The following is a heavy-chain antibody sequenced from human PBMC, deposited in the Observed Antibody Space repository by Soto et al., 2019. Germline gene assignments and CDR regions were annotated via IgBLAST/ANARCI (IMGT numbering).Heavy chain of an antibody. V-gene: IGHV4-31*03. CDR3: ARDSGTIAAPSGYYYYGMDV. CDR1: GGSISSGDYY. Sequence: SETLSLTCTVSGGSISSGDYYWSWIRQHPGKGLEWIGYIYYSGSTYYNPSLKSRVTISVDTSKNQFSLKLSSVTAADTAVYYCARDSGTIAAPSGYYYYGMDVWGQGTTVTVSS. CDR2: IYYSGST. D-gene: IGHD6-13*01. J-gene: IGHJ6*02.